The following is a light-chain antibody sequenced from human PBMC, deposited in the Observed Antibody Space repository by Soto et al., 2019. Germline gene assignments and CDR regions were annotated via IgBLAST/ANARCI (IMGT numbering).Light chain of an antibody. J-gene: IGLJ1*01. CDR3: CSYGGSSTYV. V-gene: IGLV2-8*01. Sequence: QSVLTQPPSASGSPGQSVSVSCTGTSSDVGGYNSVSWYQQHPGKAPKLMIYEVNKRPSGISNRFSGSKSGNTASLTVSGLQAEDEAYYFCCSYGGSSTYVFGSGTKVTVL. CDR1: SSDVGGYNS. CDR2: EVN.